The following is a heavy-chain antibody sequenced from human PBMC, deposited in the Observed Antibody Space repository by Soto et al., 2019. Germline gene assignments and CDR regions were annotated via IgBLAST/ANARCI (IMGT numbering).Heavy chain of an antibody. CDR3: AKERLDRPGSWVDP. CDR1: GFTFSSYA. V-gene: IGHV3-23*01. CDR2: ISGSGGST. D-gene: IGHD6-25*01. Sequence: EVQLLESGGGLVQPGGSLRLSCAASGFTFSSYAMSWVRQAPGKGLEWVSAISGSGGSTYYADSVKGRFTISRDNSKNTLYRQMNSLRAEDTAVYDCAKERLDRPGSWVDPGGQGTLVTVSS. J-gene: IGHJ5*02.